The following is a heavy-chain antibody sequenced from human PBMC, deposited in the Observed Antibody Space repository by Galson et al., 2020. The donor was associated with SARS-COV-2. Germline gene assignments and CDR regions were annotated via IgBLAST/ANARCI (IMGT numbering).Heavy chain of an antibody. J-gene: IGHJ3*02. Sequence: KIGESLKISCKGSGYSFTNNWIGWVRQMPGQGLEWMGHIHPRDSDTRYSPSFEGQVTISADKSLTTTFLQWSSLKASDTAIYYCARVRYDFWSGFVFDAFDIWGQGTMVTVP. CDR1: GYSFTNNW. CDR2: IHPRDSDT. V-gene: IGHV5-51*01. D-gene: IGHD3-3*01. CDR3: ARVRYDFWSGFVFDAFDI.